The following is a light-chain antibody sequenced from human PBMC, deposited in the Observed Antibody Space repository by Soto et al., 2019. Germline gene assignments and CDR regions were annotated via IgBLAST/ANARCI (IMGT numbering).Light chain of an antibody. J-gene: IGLJ3*02. V-gene: IGLV1-51*01. CDR1: SSNIVNNY. CDR2: DNY. Sequence: QSVLTQPPSVSAAPGQKVTISCSGSSSNIVNNYVSWYQQLPGTAPKLLIYDNYKRPSGIPDRFSGSKSGTSATLGITGLQTGDEADYFCATWDTSLSVVVFGGGTKLTVL. CDR3: ATWDTSLSVVV.